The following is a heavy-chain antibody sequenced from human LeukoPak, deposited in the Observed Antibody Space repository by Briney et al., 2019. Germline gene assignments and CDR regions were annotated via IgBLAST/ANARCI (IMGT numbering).Heavy chain of an antibody. CDR2: MNPNSGNT. V-gene: IGHV1-8*01. CDR1: GYTFTSYD. J-gene: IGHJ4*02. CDR3: ARGGNHPRSWFGEFD. Sequence: GASVKVSCKASGYTFTSYDINWVRQATGQGLEWMGWMNPNSGNTGYAQKFLGRVTMTRNTSISTAYMELSSLRSEDTAVYYCARGGNHPRSWFGEFDWGQGTLVTVSS. D-gene: IGHD3-10*01.